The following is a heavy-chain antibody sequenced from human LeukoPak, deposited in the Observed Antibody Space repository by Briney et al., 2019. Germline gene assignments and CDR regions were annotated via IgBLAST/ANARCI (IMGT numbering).Heavy chain of an antibody. CDR2: IYSGGGT. V-gene: IGHV3-66*01. CDR1: GFTVSRNY. J-gene: IGHJ3*02. CDR3: ARATGGTDAFDI. Sequence: GGSLRLSCAASGFTVSRNYMSWVRQAPGKGLEWVSIIYSGGGTYLPDSVKGRFTVSRDNSKNTLYLQMNSLRAEDTAVYYCARATGGTDAFDIWGQGTMVTVSS.